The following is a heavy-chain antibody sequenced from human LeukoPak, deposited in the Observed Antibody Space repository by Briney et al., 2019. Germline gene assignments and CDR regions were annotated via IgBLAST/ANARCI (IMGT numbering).Heavy chain of an antibody. CDR2: IYNSRTT. Sequence: PSETLSLTCRVSGDSVSRYYWIWIRQSPVKGLEWIGYIYNSRTTNYNPSLKSRATISVDTSKNQFSLKLTSVTAADTAVYYCAREMNYYDSTGYYLHYFEYWGQGTLVSVSS. D-gene: IGHD3-22*01. CDR3: AREMNYYDSTGYYLHYFEY. CDR1: GDSVSRYY. V-gene: IGHV4-59*02. J-gene: IGHJ4*02.